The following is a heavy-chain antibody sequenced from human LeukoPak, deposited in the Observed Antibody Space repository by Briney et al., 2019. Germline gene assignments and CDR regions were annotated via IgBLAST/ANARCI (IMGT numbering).Heavy chain of an antibody. CDR1: GYSFTTYW. J-gene: IGHJ4*02. CDR2: IYPGDSDT. CDR3: ARQQSGGWYKELYYFDY. V-gene: IGHV5-51*01. D-gene: IGHD6-19*01. Sequence: GESLKISCKGSGYSFTTYWIGWVRQMPGKGLEWMGIIYPGDSDTRYSPSFQGQVTISADKSISTAYLQWSSLKASDTAMYYCARQQSGGWYKELYYFDYWGQGTLVTVSS.